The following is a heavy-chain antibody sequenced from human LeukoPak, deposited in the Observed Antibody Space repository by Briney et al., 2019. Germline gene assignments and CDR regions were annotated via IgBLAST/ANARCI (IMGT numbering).Heavy chain of an antibody. CDR3: ARVGQQLIFYYFDY. V-gene: IGHV4-31*03. D-gene: IGHD3-9*01. Sequence: PSETLSLTCTVSGGSISSGNYYWSWIRQHPGKGLEWIGYIYYSGSTYYNPSLKSRVTISVDTSKNQFSLKLSSVTAADTAVYYCARVGQQLIFYYFDYWGQGTLVTVSS. J-gene: IGHJ4*02. CDR1: GGSISSGNYY. CDR2: IYYSGST.